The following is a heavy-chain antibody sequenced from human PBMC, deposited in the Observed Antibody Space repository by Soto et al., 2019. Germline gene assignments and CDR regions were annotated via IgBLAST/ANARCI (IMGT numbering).Heavy chain of an antibody. CDR1: GGSISSGDYY. CDR3: ARVVHQGYYGMDV. J-gene: IGHJ6*02. CDR2: IYYSGSS. D-gene: IGHD2-8*01. Sequence: SETLSLTCTVSGGSISSGDYYWSWIRQPPGKGLEWIGYIYYSGSSYYNPSLKSRVTISVDTSKNQFSLKLSSVTAADTAVYYCARVVHQGYYGMDVWGQGTTVTVSS. V-gene: IGHV4-30-4*01.